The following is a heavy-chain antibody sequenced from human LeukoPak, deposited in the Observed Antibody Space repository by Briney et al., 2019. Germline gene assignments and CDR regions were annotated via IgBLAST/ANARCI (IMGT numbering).Heavy chain of an antibody. CDR3: ARADYYGSGSSNDY. D-gene: IGHD3-10*01. V-gene: IGHV4-59*01. J-gene: IGHJ4*02. CDR2: IYYSGST. CDR1: GGSISSYY. Sequence: SETLPLTCTVSGGSISSYYWSWIRQPPGKGLEWIGYIYYSGSTNYNPSLKSRVTISVDTSKNQFSLKLSSVTAADTAVYYCARADYYGSGSSNDYWGQGTLATVSS.